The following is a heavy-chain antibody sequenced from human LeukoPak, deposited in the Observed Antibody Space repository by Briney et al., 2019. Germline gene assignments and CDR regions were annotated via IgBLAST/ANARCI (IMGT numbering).Heavy chain of an antibody. D-gene: IGHD6-19*01. J-gene: IGHJ4*02. V-gene: IGHV1-2*02. CDR1: GYTFTGYY. CDR3: ARDLDYSAVAGYSPDY. CDR2: INPSSGGT. Sequence: ASVKVSCKASGYTFTGYYMHWVRQAPGQGLEWMGWINPSSGGTNYAQKFQGRVTMTRDTSISTAYMELSRLRSDDTAVYYCARDLDYSAVAGYSPDYWGQGTLVTVSS.